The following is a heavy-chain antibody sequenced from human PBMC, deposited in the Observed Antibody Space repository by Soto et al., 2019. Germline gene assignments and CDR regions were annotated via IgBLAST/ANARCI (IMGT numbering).Heavy chain of an antibody. CDR2: ISYEGSNS. CDR1: GFPFRTYD. V-gene: IGHV3-30*18. D-gene: IGHD3-22*01. Sequence: GGSLRLSCAASGFPFRTYDMHWVRQAPGKGLEWVAVISYEGSNSNDADSAKGRFTISRDNSKNTLYLQMNSLRAEDTAVYYCAKAPMIGTYPIDYWGQGTLVTVSS. CDR3: AKAPMIGTYPIDY. J-gene: IGHJ4*02.